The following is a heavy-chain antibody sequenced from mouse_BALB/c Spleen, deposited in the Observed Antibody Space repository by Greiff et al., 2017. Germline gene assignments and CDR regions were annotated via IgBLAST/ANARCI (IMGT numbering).Heavy chain of an antibody. D-gene: IGHD2-4*01. J-gene: IGHJ3*01. CDR2: IRSKSNNYAT. CDR3: VRQLYDYAGAY. Sequence: EVKLVESGGGLVQPKGSLKLSCAASGFTFNTYAMNWVRQAPGKGLEWVARIRSKSNNYATYYADSVKDRFTISRDDSQSMLYLQMNNLKTEDTAMYYCVRQLYDYAGAYWGQGTLVTVSA. CDR1: GFTFNTYA. V-gene: IGHV10-1*02.